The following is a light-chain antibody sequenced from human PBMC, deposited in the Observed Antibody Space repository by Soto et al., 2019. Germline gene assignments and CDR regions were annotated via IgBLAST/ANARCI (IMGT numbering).Light chain of an antibody. V-gene: IGKV3-11*01. CDR2: DAF. CDR1: QSVSSY. CDR3: QQRTNWPRYT. J-gene: IGKJ2*01. Sequence: EIVLTQSPATLSLSPGQRATLSCRASQSVSSYLAWYQQKPGQAPRLLIYDAFNRATGIPARFSGSGSGTDFTLTISSLEPEDVAVYCCQQRTNWPRYTFGQATKLEI.